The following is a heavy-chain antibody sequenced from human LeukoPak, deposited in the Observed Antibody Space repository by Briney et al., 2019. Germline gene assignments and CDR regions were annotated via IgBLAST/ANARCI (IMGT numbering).Heavy chain of an antibody. Sequence: SETLSLTCTVSGSSISSYYWSWIRQPPGKGLEWIGYIYYSGSTNYNPSLKSRVTISVDTSKNQFSLQLNSVTPEDTAVYYCARGAYNAFDIWGQGTIVTVSS. V-gene: IGHV4-59*12. CDR1: GSSISSYY. CDR3: ARGAYNAFDI. CDR2: IYYSGST. D-gene: IGHD4-11*01. J-gene: IGHJ3*02.